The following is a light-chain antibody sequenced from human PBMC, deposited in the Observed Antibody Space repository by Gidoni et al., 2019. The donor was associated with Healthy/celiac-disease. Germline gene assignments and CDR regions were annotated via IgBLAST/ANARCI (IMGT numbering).Light chain of an antibody. V-gene: IGKV4-1*01. CDR1: QSVLYSPNNKNY. Sequence: DIVMTQSPASLAVSLGERATINCKSSQSVLYSPNNKNYLAWYQQKPGQPPKLLIYGASTRESGVPDRFSGSGSGTDFTLTISSLEAEDVAVYYCQQYDSTPPSFGQGTRLEIK. J-gene: IGKJ5*01. CDR2: GAS. CDR3: QQYDSTPPS.